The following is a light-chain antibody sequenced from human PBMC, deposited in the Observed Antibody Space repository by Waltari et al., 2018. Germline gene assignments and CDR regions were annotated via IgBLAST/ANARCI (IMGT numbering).Light chain of an antibody. J-gene: IGKJ5*01. V-gene: IGKV3-15*01. CDR3: QQYNNWPPT. Sequence: EIVMTQSPATLSVSPGERANLSCRASQSVSSNLAWYQQNPGQAPRLLIYGASTRATGIPARFSGSGSGTEFTLTISSLQSEDFAVYYCQQYNNWPPTFGQGTRLEIK. CDR1: QSVSSN. CDR2: GAS.